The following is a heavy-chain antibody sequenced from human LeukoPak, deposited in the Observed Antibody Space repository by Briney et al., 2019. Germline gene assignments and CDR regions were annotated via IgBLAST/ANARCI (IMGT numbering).Heavy chain of an antibody. V-gene: IGHV4-4*02. Sequence: SETLSLTCGVSGGSISNTNWWSWVRQPPGQGLEWIGEISLTGLTHYNPSLESRVTVSLDKSKNQLSLNLTSVTAADTAVYYCARINGYTNYLDYWGQGTLVAVSS. CDR1: GGSISNTNW. D-gene: IGHD5-24*01. CDR3: ARINGYTNYLDY. CDR2: ISLTGLT. J-gene: IGHJ4*02.